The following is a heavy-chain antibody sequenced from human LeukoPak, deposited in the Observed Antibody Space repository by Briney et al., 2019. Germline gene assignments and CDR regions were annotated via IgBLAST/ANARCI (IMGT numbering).Heavy chain of an antibody. CDR2: ISYDGSNK. J-gene: IGHJ4*02. CDR3: ARDLDHGSGPEYYFDY. D-gene: IGHD2-15*01. V-gene: IGHV3-30-3*01. Sequence: GRSLRLSCAASGFTFSSYAMHWVRQAPGKGLEWVAVISYDGSNKYYADSVKGRFTISRDNSKNTLYLQMNSLRAEDTAVYYCARDLDHGSGPEYYFDYWGQGTLVTVSS. CDR1: GFTFSSYA.